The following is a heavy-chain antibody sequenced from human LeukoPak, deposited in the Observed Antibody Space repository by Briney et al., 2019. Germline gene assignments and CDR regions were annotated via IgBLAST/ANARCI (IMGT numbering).Heavy chain of an antibody. Sequence: PSETLSLTCTVSGGSISSGGYYWSWIRQHPGKGLEWIGYIYYSGSIYYNPSLKSRVTISVDTSKNQFSLKLSSVTAADTAVYYCARATDSLGYCSSTSCYTGWFDPWGQGTLVTVSS. D-gene: IGHD2-2*02. J-gene: IGHJ5*02. CDR1: GGSISSGGYY. CDR3: ARATDSLGYCSSTSCYTGWFDP. V-gene: IGHV4-31*03. CDR2: IYYSGSI.